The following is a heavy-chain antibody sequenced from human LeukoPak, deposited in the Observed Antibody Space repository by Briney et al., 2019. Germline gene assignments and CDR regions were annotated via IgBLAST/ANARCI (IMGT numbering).Heavy chain of an antibody. CDR2: ISYDGSNK. Sequence: GGSLRLSCAASGFTFSSYGMHWVRQAPGKGLEWVAVISYDGSNKYYADSVKGRFTISRDNSNNTLYLQMNSLRAEDTAVYYCARYIAVASGFDYWGQGTLVTVSS. V-gene: IGHV3-30*03. CDR3: ARYIAVASGFDY. D-gene: IGHD6-19*01. J-gene: IGHJ4*02. CDR1: GFTFSSYG.